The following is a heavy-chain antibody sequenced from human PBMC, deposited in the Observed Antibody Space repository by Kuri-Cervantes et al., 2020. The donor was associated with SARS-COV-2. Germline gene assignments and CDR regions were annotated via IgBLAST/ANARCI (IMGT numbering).Heavy chain of an antibody. J-gene: IGHJ6*02. CDR3: VKVGYNCNRYYYYGMDV. CDR1: GFTFDDYA. V-gene: IGHV3-9*01. CDR2: ISWNGSVI. D-gene: IGHD1-20*01. Sequence: GKSLKISCAASGFTFDDYAMHWVRQIPGKGLEWVSGISWNGSVIAYADSVKGRFTISRDNAKNALYLQMSSLRAEDTAVYYCVKVGYNCNRYYYYGMDVCSQATTTVSS.